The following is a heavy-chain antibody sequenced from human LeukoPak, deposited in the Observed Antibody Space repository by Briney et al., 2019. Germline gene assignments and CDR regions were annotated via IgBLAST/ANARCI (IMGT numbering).Heavy chain of an antibody. V-gene: IGHV4-59*01. J-gene: IGHJ1*01. CDR2: TFHNGNS. CDR1: GGSISSFY. CDR3: ASTEGYCSGGTCYSMGYFRH. D-gene: IGHD2-15*01. Sequence: PSETLSLTCTVSGGSISSFYWSWIRQAPGKGLEWIGHTFHNGNSNYNPSLKTRVTLSLDTSKNQFSLKLNSVTAADTAVYYCASTEGYCSGGTCYSMGYFRHWGQGTQVAVSS.